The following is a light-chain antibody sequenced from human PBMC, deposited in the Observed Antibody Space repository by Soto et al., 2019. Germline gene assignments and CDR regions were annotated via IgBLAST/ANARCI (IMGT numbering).Light chain of an antibody. J-gene: IGLJ2*01. CDR1: SSNIGNNF. Sequence: QSVLTQPPSVSAAPGQTVTISCSGSSSNIGNNFVSWYQQLPGKAPKLLIHDSYKRPSGIPDRFSGSKSGTSATLGITVLQTGDEADYYCGTWDDSLSAWVFGGGTKVTVL. CDR3: GTWDDSLSAWV. V-gene: IGLV1-51*01. CDR2: DSY.